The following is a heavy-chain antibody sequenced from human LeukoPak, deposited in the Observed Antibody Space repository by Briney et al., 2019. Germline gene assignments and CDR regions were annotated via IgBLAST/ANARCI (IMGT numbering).Heavy chain of an antibody. J-gene: IGHJ3*02. D-gene: IGHD2-2*02. CDR2: IYHSGST. CDR3: ASLIAPIYCSSTSCHTGHAFDI. CDR1: GYSISSGYY. V-gene: IGHV4-38-2*01. Sequence: SETLSLTCAVSGYSISSGYYWGWIRQPPGKGLEWIGSIYHSGSTYYNPSLKSRVTISVDTSKNQFSLKLSSVTAADTAVYYCASLIAPIYCSSTSCHTGHAFDIWGQGTMVTVFS.